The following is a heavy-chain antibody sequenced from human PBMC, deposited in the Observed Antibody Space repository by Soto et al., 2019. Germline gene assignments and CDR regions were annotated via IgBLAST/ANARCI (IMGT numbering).Heavy chain of an antibody. CDR3: ARTRAYCSSTSCRYYYYGMDV. CDR1: GYTFTSYA. Sequence: ASVKVSCKASGYTFTSYAMHWVRQAPGQRLERMGWINAGNGNTKYSQKFQGRVTITRDTSASTAYMELSSLRSEDTAVYYCARTRAYCSSTSCRYYYYGMDVWGQGTTVTVSS. V-gene: IGHV1-3*01. J-gene: IGHJ6*02. CDR2: INAGNGNT. D-gene: IGHD2-2*01.